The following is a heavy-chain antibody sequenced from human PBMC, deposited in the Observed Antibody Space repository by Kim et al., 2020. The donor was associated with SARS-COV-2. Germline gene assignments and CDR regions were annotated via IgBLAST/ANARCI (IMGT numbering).Heavy chain of an antibody. CDR1: GYTFTSYA. CDR3: ARGLLWFGESPDYYYGMDV. J-gene: IGHJ6*02. D-gene: IGHD3-10*01. CDR2: INAGNGNT. V-gene: IGHV1-3*01. Sequence: ASVKVSCKASGYTFTSYAMHWVRQAPGQRLEWMGWINAGNGNTKYSQKFQGRVTITRDTSASTAYMELSSLRSEDTAVYYCARGLLWFGESPDYYYGMDVWGQGTTVTVSS.